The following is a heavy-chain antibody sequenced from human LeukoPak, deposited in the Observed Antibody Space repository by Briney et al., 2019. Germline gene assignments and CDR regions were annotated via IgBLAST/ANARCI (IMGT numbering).Heavy chain of an antibody. CDR3: ASISHCSSTSCYGDY. CDR2: IHYSGST. CDR1: GGSISSYY. Sequence: SETLSLTCTVSGGSISSYYWSWIRQPPGKGLEWIGYIHYSGSTNYNPSLKSRVTISVDTSKNQFSLKLSSVTAADTAVYYCASISHCSSTSCYGDYWGQGTLVTVSS. J-gene: IGHJ4*02. D-gene: IGHD2-2*01. V-gene: IGHV4-59*01.